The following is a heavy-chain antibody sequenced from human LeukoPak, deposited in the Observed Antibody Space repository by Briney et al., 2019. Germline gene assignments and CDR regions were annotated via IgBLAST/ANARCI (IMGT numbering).Heavy chain of an antibody. CDR1: GGSISSYY. CDR2: IYYSGST. V-gene: IGHV4-59*01. Sequence: SETLSLTCTVSGGSISSYYWSWIRQPPGKGLEWIGYIYYSGSTNYIPSLKSRVTISVDTSKNQFSLKLSSVTAADTAVYYCARDPYGSGSFDYWGQGTLVTVSS. J-gene: IGHJ4*02. CDR3: ARDPYGSGSFDY. D-gene: IGHD3-10*01.